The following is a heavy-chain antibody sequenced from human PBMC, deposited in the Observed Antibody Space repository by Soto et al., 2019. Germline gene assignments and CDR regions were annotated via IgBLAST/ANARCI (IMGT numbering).Heavy chain of an antibody. CDR2: ISYDGSNK. J-gene: IGHJ5*02. D-gene: IGHD3-16*01. CDR3: AKDKGGWFDP. CDR1: GFTFSSYG. V-gene: IGHV3-30*18. Sequence: QVQLVESGGGVVQPGRSLRLSCAASGFTFSSYGMHWVRQAPGKGLEWVAVISYDGSNKYYADSVKGRFTISRDNSKNTLYLQMSSLRAEDTAVYYCAKDKGGWFDPWGQGTLVTVSS.